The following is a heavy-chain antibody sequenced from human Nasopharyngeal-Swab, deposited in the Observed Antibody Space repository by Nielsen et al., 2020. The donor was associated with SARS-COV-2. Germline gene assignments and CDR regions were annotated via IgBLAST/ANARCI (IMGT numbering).Heavy chain of an antibody. J-gene: IGHJ2*01. D-gene: IGHD3-9*01. V-gene: IGHV4-34*01. CDR3: ARDIGTYDILTGYSLGYFDL. CDR2: INHSGST. Sequence: WIRQPPGKGLEWIGEINHSGSTNYNPSLKSRVTISVDTSKNQFSLKLSSVTAADTAVYYCARDIGTYDILTGYSLGYFDLWGRGTLVTVSS.